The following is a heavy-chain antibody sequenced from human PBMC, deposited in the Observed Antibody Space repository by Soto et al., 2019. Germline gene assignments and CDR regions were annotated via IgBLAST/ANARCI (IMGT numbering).Heavy chain of an antibody. D-gene: IGHD3-3*01. V-gene: IGHV4-39*01. CDR1: GGSIRNRSSY. J-gene: IGHJ4*02. CDR3: ATADGFGVVTPFFEY. Sequence: SEPQSVTWTVSGGSIRNRSSYWGWIRQSPGKHLEWIGSSYYRGSTHYNPSLKTRVTISVDTSKNQVSLKVYSVTAADTAVYYCATADGFGVVTPFFEYWGQGILVTVSS. CDR2: SYYRGST.